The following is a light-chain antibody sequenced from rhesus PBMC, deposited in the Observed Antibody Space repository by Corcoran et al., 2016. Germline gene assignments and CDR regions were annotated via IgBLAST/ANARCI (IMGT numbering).Light chain of an antibody. CDR1: QSLLYSSNNKNS. V-gene: IGKV4-1*01. Sequence: DIVMTQSPDSLAVSLGERVTIKCKSSQSLLYSSNNKNSLPWYQQKPGQAPNRLIYWASTRETGVPNRVRGSGSGTAFTLTISGLQAEDVAGYYCQKYYSTPLTFGVGTKVEIK. CDR3: QKYYSTPLT. CDR2: WAS. J-gene: IGKJ4*01.